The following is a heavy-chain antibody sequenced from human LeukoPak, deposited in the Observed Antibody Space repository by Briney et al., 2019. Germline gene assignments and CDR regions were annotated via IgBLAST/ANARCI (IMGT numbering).Heavy chain of an antibody. Sequence: GGSLRLSCAGSGFTFTRHNINWVRQAPGKGLEWISSISGDSTYIHYADSVKGRFTISRDDAKNSLYLHMNSLRAEDTAVYYCARRTTSAFDVWGQGTMVTLSS. CDR2: ISGDSTYI. CDR3: ARRTTSAFDV. CDR1: GFTFTRHN. J-gene: IGHJ3*01. V-gene: IGHV3-21*01. D-gene: IGHD1-1*01.